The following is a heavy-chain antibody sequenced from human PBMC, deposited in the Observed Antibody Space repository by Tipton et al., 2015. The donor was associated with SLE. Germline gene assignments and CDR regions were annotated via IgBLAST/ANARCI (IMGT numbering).Heavy chain of an antibody. J-gene: IGHJ1*01. D-gene: IGHD2-8*02. V-gene: IGHV3-30*04. CDR2: ISYDGINE. CDR1: GFTFGNFA. CDR3: ARGDSSSLVGYFQH. Sequence: SLRLSCAASGFTFGNFAMHWVRQAPGKGLEWVAVISYDGINEYHADSVKGRLTISRDNSKNTVYLQLNSLRPEDTAVYYCARGDSSSLVGYFQHWGQGTLVTVSS.